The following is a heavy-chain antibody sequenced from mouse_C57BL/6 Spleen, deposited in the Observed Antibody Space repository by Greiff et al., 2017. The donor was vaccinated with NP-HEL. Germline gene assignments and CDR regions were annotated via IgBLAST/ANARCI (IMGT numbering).Heavy chain of an antibody. CDR2: ISYDGSN. J-gene: IGHJ4*01. V-gene: IGHV3-6*01. Sequence: VQLKESGPGLVKPSQSLSLTCSVTGYSITSGYYWNWIRQFPGNKLEWMGYISYDGSNNYNPSLKNRISITRDTSKNQFFLKLNSVTTEDTATYYCARDGDYYFYAMDYWGQGTSVTVSS. CDR3: ARDGDYYFYAMDY. CDR1: GYSITSGYY. D-gene: IGHD2-13*01.